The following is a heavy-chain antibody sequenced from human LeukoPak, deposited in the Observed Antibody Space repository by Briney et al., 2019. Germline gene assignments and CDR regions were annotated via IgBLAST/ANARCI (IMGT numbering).Heavy chain of an antibody. CDR1: GFTFSTYG. J-gene: IGHJ4*02. CDR3: ATASGIAVADY. D-gene: IGHD6-19*01. CDR2: ISYDGSIQ. Sequence: PGRSLRLSCAASGFTFSTYGMHWVRQAPGKGLEWVAVISYDGSIQYCADSVKGRFTISRDNSKNTLYLQMNSLRAEDTAVYYCATASGIAVADYWGQGTLVTVSS. V-gene: IGHV3-30*03.